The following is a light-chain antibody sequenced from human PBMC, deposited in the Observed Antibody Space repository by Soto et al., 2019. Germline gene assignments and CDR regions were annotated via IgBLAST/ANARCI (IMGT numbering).Light chain of an antibody. CDR1: SSDVGGYNY. V-gene: IGLV2-14*01. CDR2: EVT. Sequence: QSALTQPASVPGSPGQSITISCTGTSSDVGGYNYVSWYQQHPGKAPKLMIYEVTNRPAGVSNRFSGSKSGNTASLTISGLQAEDEADYYCSSYTSSSTLNWVFGGGTKVTVL. J-gene: IGLJ3*02. CDR3: SSYTSSSTLNWV.